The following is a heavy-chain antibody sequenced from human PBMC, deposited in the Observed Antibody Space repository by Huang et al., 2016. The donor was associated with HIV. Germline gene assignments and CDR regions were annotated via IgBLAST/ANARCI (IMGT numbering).Heavy chain of an antibody. CDR2: LNHRGRS. V-gene: IGHV4-34*02. D-gene: IGHD2-21*02. CDR3: ARPRMTATSSDSTWSFFDS. Sequence: QVQLQQWGAGLLKPSGALSLKCAVYGGSLIEHYWTWIRLSPGKRLEWIGELNHRGRSTYNPSLRSRFTRSVDMSKNQFSLNLTSLTAADTAVYYCARPRMTATSSDSTWSFFDSWGQGTLVIVSS. J-gene: IGHJ4*02. CDR1: GGSLIEHY.